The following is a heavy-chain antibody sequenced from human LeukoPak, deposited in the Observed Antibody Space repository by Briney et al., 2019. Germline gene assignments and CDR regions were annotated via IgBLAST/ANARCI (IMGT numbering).Heavy chain of an antibody. CDR1: GYTFTSYG. Sequence: ASVKVSCKASGYTFTSYGISWVRQAPGQGLEWMGWISAYNGNTNYAQKPQGRVTMTTDTSTSTAYMELRSLRSDDTAVYYCARLERYFDWLLPAFDYWGQGTLVTVSS. CDR3: ARLERYFDWLLPAFDY. CDR2: ISAYNGNT. D-gene: IGHD3-9*01. V-gene: IGHV1-18*04. J-gene: IGHJ4*02.